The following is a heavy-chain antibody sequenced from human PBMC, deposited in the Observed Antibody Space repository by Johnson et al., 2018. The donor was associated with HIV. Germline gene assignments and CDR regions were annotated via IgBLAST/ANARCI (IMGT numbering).Heavy chain of an antibody. CDR2: LWYDGSNK. D-gene: IGHD6-19*01. CDR1: GFTFSDYG. Sequence: QVQLVESGGGVVQPGRSLRLSCAASGFTFSDYGMHWVRQAPGKGLEWVALLWYDGSNKYNVDYVKGRFNISRDNSKHRVNLQMNSLRAENTAVYYCSRWLGLSDAFDIWGQGTMVTVSS. V-gene: IGHV3-33*01. CDR3: SRWLGLSDAFDI. J-gene: IGHJ3*02.